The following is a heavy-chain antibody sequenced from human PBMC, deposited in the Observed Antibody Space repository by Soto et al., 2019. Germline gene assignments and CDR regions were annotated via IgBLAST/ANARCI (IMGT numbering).Heavy chain of an antibody. V-gene: IGHV4-59*01. CDR1: GGSISSYY. D-gene: IGHD2-8*02. CDR3: ARGGGVYYFDY. CDR2: IYYSGST. J-gene: IGHJ4*02. Sequence: SETLSLTCSVSGGSISSYYWSWIRQPPGKGLEWIGYIYYSGSTDYNPSLKSRVTISVDTSKNQFSLKLSSVTAADTAVYYCARGGGVYYFDYWGQGTLVTVSS.